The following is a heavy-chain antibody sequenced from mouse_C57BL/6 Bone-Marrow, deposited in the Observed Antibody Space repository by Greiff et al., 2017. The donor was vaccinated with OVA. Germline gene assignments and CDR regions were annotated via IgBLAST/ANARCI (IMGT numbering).Heavy chain of an antibody. Sequence: VQLKESGPVLVKPGASVKMSCKASGYTFTDYYMNWVKQSHGKSLEWIGVINPYNGGTSYNQKFKGKATLTVDKSSSTAYMELNSLTSDDSAVYYCARKGLDGSYWYFDVWGTGTTVTVSS. V-gene: IGHV1-19*01. J-gene: IGHJ1*03. CDR3: ARKGLDGSYWYFDV. CDR2: INPYNGGT. CDR1: GYTFTDYY. D-gene: IGHD2-3*01.